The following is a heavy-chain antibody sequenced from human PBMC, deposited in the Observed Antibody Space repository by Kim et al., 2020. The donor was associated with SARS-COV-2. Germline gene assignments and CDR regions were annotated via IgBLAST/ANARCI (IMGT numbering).Heavy chain of an antibody. CDR1: GFTFSSYA. V-gene: IGHV3-23*01. CDR2: ISGSGGST. CDR3: AKRDYGDSNSYYYYGMDV. D-gene: IGHD4-17*01. Sequence: GGSLRLSCAASGFTFSSYAMSWVRQAPGKGLEWVSAISGSGGSTYYADSVKGRFTISRDNSKNTLYLQMNSLRAEDTAVYYCAKRDYGDSNSYYYYGMDVWGQGTTVTVSS. J-gene: IGHJ6*02.